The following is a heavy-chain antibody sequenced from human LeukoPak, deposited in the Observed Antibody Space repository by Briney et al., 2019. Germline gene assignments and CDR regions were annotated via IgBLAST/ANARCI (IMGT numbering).Heavy chain of an antibody. V-gene: IGHV4-34*01. D-gene: IGHD6-19*01. CDR1: GGSFSGYY. CDR3: ARLDLVAGSDY. CDR2: INHSGST. J-gene: IGHJ4*02. Sequence: PETLSLTCAVYGGSFSGYYWSWIRQPPGKGLEWIGEINHSGSTNYNPSLKSRVTISVDTSKNQFSLKLSSVTAADTAVYYCARLDLVAGSDYWGQGTLVTVSS.